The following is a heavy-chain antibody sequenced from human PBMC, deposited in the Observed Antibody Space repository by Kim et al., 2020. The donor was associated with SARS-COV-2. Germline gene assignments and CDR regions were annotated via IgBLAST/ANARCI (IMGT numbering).Heavy chain of an antibody. V-gene: IGHV5-51*01. Sequence: RYSPSFQGQVTISADKSISTAYLQWSSLKASDTAMYYCARSYGDYVLPDYWGQGTLVTVSS. J-gene: IGHJ4*02. CDR3: ARSYGDYVLPDY. D-gene: IGHD4-17*01.